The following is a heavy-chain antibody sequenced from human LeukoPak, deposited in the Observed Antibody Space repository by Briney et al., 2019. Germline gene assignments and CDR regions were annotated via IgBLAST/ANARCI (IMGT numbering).Heavy chain of an antibody. CDR1: GFTFSSYW. D-gene: IGHD6-13*01. CDR2: IKQDGSEK. J-gene: IGHJ4*02. V-gene: IGHV3-7*01. CDR3: ASEVLAAAGTFDY. Sequence: GGSLRLSCAASGFTFSSYWMSWVRQAPGKGLEWVANIKQDGSEKYYVDSVKGRFTISRDNAKNSLYLQMNSLRAEDTAVYYCASEVLAAAGTFDYWGQGTLVTVSS.